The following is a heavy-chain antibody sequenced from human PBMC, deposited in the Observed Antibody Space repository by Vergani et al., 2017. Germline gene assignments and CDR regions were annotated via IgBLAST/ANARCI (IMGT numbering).Heavy chain of an antibody. CDR3: ARVGRLMATSTYYYYGMDV. D-gene: IGHD5-24*01. J-gene: IGHJ6*02. CDR1: GFSFSTYS. Sequence: EVQLQESGGGLVKPGGSLRVSCAASGFSFSTYSINWVRQAPGKGLEWVSSISGRSNYIYYADSLKGRFTISRDNSKNSVYLQMNSLRAEDTAVYYCARVGRLMATSTYYYYGMDVWGQGTTVTVSS. V-gene: IGHV3-21*06. CDR2: ISGRSNYI.